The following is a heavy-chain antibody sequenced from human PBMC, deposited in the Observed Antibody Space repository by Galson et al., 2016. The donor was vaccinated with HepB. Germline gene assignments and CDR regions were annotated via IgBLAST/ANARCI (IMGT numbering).Heavy chain of an antibody. Sequence: SLRLSCAASGFTFSRSAMSWVRQAPGKGLEWVSGISGSSGSTYYADSVKGRFTIARDNSKNSLFLQMNSLRVEDTAVYYCANLIAVPLAGVWGQGTTVTVSS. J-gene: IGHJ6*01. D-gene: IGHD6-19*01. CDR1: GFTFSRSA. V-gene: IGHV3-23*01. CDR3: ANLIAVPLAGV. CDR2: ISGSSGST.